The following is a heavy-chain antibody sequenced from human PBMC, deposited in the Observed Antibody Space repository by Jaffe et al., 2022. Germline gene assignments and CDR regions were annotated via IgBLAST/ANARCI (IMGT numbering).Heavy chain of an antibody. V-gene: IGHV3-74*01. J-gene: IGHJ4*02. CDR3: ARGHCSGGSCYLVRDYVLDY. CDR2: INSDGSST. Sequence: EVQLVESGGGLVQPGGSLRLSCAASGFTFSSYWMHWVRQAPGKGLVWVSRINSDGSSTSYADSVKGRFTISRDNAKNTLYLQMNSLRAEDTAVYYCARGHCSGGSCYLVRDYVLDYWGQGTLVTVSS. D-gene: IGHD2-15*01. CDR1: GFTFSSYW.